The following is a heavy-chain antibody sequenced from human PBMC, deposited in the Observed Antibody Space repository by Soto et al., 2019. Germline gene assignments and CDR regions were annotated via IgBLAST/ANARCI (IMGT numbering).Heavy chain of an antibody. CDR3: SRCSGYDPNWFDP. D-gene: IGHD5-12*01. V-gene: IGHV4-39*01. Sequence: PTETLFLTCTVFGGSIRSSVFSWAWIRQPPGKGLEWIGSIYYSGSTDYNPSLKSRVTISVDKSKNQFSLKRSAVTAADTAVYYCSRCSGYDPNWFDPWGQGTLVTVSS. CDR2: IYYSGST. CDR1: GGSIRSSVFS. J-gene: IGHJ5*02.